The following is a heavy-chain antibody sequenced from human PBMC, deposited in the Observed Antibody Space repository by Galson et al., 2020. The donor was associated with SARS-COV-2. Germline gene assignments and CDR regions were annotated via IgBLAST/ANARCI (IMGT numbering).Heavy chain of an antibody. Sequence: ASVKVSCQASGYTFPNYDINWVRQATAQGLEWMGWMNPKSGNTGYVQKFQGRVTMTRSTSISTAYMELSSLTSEDTAVYYCARVWERGFSYGNWFDPWGQGTLVTVSS. CDR2: MNPKSGNT. CDR3: ARVWERGFSYGNWFDP. CDR1: GYTFPNYD. V-gene: IGHV1-8*01. D-gene: IGHD5-18*01. J-gene: IGHJ5*02.